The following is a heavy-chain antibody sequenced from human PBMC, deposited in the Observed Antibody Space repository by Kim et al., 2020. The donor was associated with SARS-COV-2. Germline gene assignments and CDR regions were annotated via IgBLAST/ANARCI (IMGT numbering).Heavy chain of an antibody. CDR3: ARPEYSGTMVNWFDP. V-gene: IGHV3-30-3*01. J-gene: IGHJ5*02. Sequence: GGSLRLSCAASGFTFSSYAMHWVRQAPGKGLEWVAVISYDGSNKYYADSVKGRFTISRDNSKNTLYLQMNSLRAEDTAVYYCARPEYSGTMVNWFDPWGQGTLVTVSS. D-gene: IGHD1-7*01. CDR2: ISYDGSNK. CDR1: GFTFSSYA.